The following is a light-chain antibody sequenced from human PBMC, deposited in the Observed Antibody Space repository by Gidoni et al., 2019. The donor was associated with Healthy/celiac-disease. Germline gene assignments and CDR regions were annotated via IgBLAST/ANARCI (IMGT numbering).Light chain of an antibody. CDR2: DDS. Sequence: SYVLTKPHSVTVAPGQTARITCGGNNIGSKSLHWYQQKPGQAPVLVVYDDSDRPSVIPERFSGSNSGNTATLTISSVDAGEEADYYCQVWDSSSDVVFGGWTKLTVL. V-gene: IGLV3-21*02. J-gene: IGLJ2*01. CDR1: NIGSKS. CDR3: QVWDSSSDVV.